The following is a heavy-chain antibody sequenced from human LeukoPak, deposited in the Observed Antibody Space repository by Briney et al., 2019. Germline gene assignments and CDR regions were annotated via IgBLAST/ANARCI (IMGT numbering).Heavy chain of an antibody. CDR3: ARGESGSWYSSSWYY. V-gene: IGHV4-30-4*08. CDR1: GGSISSGDYY. J-gene: IGHJ4*02. Sequence: PSQTLSLTCTVSGGSISSGDYYWSWIRQPPGKGLEWIGYIYYSGSTYYNPSLKSRVTISVDTSKNQFSLKLSPVTAADTAVYYCARGESGSWYSSSWYYWGQGTLVTVSS. D-gene: IGHD6-13*01. CDR2: IYYSGST.